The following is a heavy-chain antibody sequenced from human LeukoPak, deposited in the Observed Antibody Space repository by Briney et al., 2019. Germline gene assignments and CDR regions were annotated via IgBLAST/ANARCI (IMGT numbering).Heavy chain of an antibody. CDR1: GYTFTGYD. J-gene: IGHJ4*02. CDR2: INPNSGGT. Sequence: ASVKVSCKASGYTFTGYDMHWVRQAPGQGLEWMGWINPNSGGTNYAQKFQGRVTMTRDTSISTAYVELSSLRSDATAVYYCARWDNYGGYDYWGQGTLVTVSS. D-gene: IGHD4-23*01. V-gene: IGHV1-2*02. CDR3: ARWDNYGGYDY.